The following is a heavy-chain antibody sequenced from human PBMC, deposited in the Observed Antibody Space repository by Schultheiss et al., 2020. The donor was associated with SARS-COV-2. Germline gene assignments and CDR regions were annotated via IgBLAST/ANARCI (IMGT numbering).Heavy chain of an antibody. CDR2: IIPIFGTA. Sequence: SVKVSCKASGYTFPSYAMNWVRQAPGQGLEWMGGIIPIFGTANYAQKFQGRVTITADKSTSTAYMELRSLRSDDTAVYYCARDWVTYGDYEWFDPWGQGTLVTVSS. V-gene: IGHV1-69*06. CDR1: GYTFPSYA. CDR3: ARDWVTYGDYEWFDP. J-gene: IGHJ5*02. D-gene: IGHD4-17*01.